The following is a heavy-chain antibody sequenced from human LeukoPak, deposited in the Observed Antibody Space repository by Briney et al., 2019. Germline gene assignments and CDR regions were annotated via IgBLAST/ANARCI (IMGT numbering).Heavy chain of an antibody. CDR3: AGGPQELKKGDLDY. CDR2: IYYSGST. Sequence: PSETLSLTCTVSGGSISSSSYYWGWIRQPPGKGLEWIGSIYYSGSTYYNPSLKSRVTISVDTSKNQFSLKLSSVTAADTAVYYCAGGPQELKKGDLDYWGQGTLVTVSS. J-gene: IGHJ4*02. CDR1: GGSISSSSYY. D-gene: IGHD6-13*01. V-gene: IGHV4-39*01.